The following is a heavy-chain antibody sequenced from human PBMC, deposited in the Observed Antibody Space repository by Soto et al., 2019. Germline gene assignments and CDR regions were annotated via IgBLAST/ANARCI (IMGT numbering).Heavy chain of an antibody. V-gene: IGHV3-49*04. CDR1: GFTSGDYA. CDR3: TRWYSSSSGLFDYYYGMDF. D-gene: IGHD6-6*01. CDR2: IRSKAYGGTT. J-gene: IGHJ6*02. Sequence: GGSLRLSCTASGFTSGDYAMSWVRQAPGKGLEWVGFIRSKAYGGTTEYAASVKGRFTISRDDSKSIAYLQMNSLKTEDTAVYYCTRWYSSSSGLFDYYYGMDFWGQGTTVTVS.